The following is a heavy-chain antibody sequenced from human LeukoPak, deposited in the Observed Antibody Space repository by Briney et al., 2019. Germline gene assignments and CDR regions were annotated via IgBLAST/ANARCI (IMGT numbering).Heavy chain of an antibody. V-gene: IGHV5-10-1*01. Sequence: GESLKISCKGPGYSFTNYWITWVRQMPGKGLEWMGRIDPSDSYTNYSPSFQGHVTMSVDKSISTAYLQWSSLRASDTAMYYCARQVYDILTSDIWGQGTMVTVSS. D-gene: IGHD3-9*01. CDR2: IDPSDSYT. CDR3: ARQVYDILTSDI. J-gene: IGHJ3*02. CDR1: GYSFTNYW.